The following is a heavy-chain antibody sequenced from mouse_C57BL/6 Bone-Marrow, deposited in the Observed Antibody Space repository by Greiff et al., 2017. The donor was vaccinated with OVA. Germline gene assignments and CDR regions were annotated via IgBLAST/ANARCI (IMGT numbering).Heavy chain of an antibody. J-gene: IGHJ2*01. CDR3: ARYSIYYYGSNLYY. D-gene: IGHD1-1*01. V-gene: IGHV1-82*01. CDR1: GYAFSSSW. CDR2: IYPGDGDT. Sequence: QVQLQQSGPELVKPGASVKISCKASGYAFSSSWMNWVKQRPGKGLEWIGRIYPGDGDTNYNGKFKGKATLTADKSSSTAYMQLSSLSSEDSAVDFCARYSIYYYGSNLYYWGKGNTLTVSS.